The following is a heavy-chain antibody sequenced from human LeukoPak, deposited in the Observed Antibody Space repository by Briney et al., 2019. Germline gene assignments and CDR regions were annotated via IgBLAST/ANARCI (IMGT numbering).Heavy chain of an antibody. Sequence: GGSLRLSCAASGFTFSSYAMSWVRQAPGKGLEWVSSISSSSSYIYYADSVKGRFTISRDNAKNTLYLQMSSLRAEDTAVYYCVKDESSSSRVPFDYWGQGTLVTVSS. CDR3: VKDESSSSRVPFDY. CDR2: ISSSSSYI. D-gene: IGHD6-13*01. CDR1: GFTFSSYA. V-gene: IGHV3-21*01. J-gene: IGHJ4*02.